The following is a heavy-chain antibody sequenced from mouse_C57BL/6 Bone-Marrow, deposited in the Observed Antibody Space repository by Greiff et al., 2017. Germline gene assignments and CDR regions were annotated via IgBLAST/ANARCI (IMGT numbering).Heavy chain of an antibody. V-gene: IGHV1-82*01. CDR3: AREGYYGSSPYWYFDV. CDR1: GYAFSCSW. CDR2: IYPGDGDT. Sequence: QVTLKESGPELVKPGASVKISCKASGYAFSCSWMNWVKQRPGKGLEWIGRIYPGDGDTNYNGKFKGKATLTADKSSSTAYMQLSSLTSEDSAVYFCAREGYYGSSPYWYFDVWGKGTTVTVSS. J-gene: IGHJ1*03. D-gene: IGHD1-1*01.